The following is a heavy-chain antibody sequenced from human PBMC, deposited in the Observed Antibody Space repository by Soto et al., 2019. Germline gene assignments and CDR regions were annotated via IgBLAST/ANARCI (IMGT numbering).Heavy chain of an antibody. Sequence: SETLSLTCTVSGGSVSSGSYCWTWIRQPPGKGLDWIGRIYSSGSTSYNPSLKSRVTMSVDTSKNQFSLKLSSVTAADAAVYYCARELTTVTTPLFDYWGQGTLVTVSS. CDR1: GGSVSSGSYC. J-gene: IGHJ4*02. V-gene: IGHV4-61*01. CDR2: IYSSGST. CDR3: ARELTTVTTPLFDY. D-gene: IGHD4-4*01.